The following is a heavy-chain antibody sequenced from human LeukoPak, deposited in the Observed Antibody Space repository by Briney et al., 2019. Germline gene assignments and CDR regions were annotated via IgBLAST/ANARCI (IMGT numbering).Heavy chain of an antibody. J-gene: IGHJ4*02. V-gene: IGHV3-23*01. CDR1: GFPFSSYG. D-gene: IGHD7-27*01. Sequence: GTSLRLSCAASGFPFSSYGMSWDRQAPGKGLEWVSAISGNGGTTYYADSVKGRFTISRDNSKNTLFLQMNTLRAEDTAVYYCAKDRHWGLDYWGQGALVTVSS. CDR3: AKDRHWGLDY. CDR2: ISGNGGTT.